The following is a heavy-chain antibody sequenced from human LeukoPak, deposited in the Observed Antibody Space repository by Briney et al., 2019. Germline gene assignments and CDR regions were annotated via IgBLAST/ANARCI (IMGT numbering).Heavy chain of an antibody. V-gene: IGHV4-39*02. D-gene: IGHD6-25*01. CDR3: ARSSGTGTFSY. Sequence: SETLSLTCTVSGDSISRSTYYWAWIRQPPGKGLEWIGSVYHGRSPYFNPSLESRATISVDTSKNHFSLKMSPVTAADTAVYYCARSSGTGTFSYWGQGTLVTVSS. CDR1: GDSISRSTYY. CDR2: VYHGRSP. J-gene: IGHJ4*02.